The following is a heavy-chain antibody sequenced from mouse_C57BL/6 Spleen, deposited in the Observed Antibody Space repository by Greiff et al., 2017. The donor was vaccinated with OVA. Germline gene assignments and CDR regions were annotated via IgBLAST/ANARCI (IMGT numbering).Heavy chain of an antibody. D-gene: IGHD2-4*01. CDR1: GFTFSSYA. CDR3: TRGGDYDDGLLV. V-gene: IGHV5-9-1*02. Sequence: EVQRVESGEGLVKPGGSLKLSCAASGFTFSSYAMSWVRQTPEKRLEWVAYISSGGDYIYYADTVKGRFTISRDNARNTLYLQMSSLKSEDTAMYYCTRGGDYDDGLLVWGTGTTVTVSS. CDR2: ISSGGDYI. J-gene: IGHJ1*03.